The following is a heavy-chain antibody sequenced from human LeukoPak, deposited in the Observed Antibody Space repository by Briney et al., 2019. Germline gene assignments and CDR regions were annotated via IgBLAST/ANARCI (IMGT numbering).Heavy chain of an antibody. V-gene: IGHV1-24*01. CDR3: ARASMVRGVPNWFDP. Sequence: AASVKVSCKVSGYTLTELSMHWVRQAPGKGLEWMGGFDPEDGETIYAQKLQGRVTMTTDTPTSTAYMELRSLGSDDTAVYYCARASMVRGVPNWFDPWGQGTLVTVSS. CDR1: GYTLTELS. J-gene: IGHJ5*02. D-gene: IGHD3-10*01. CDR2: FDPEDGET.